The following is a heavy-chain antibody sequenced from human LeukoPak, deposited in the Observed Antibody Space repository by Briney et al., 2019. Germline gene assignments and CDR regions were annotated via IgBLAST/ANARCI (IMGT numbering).Heavy chain of an antibody. V-gene: IGHV3-48*04. D-gene: IGHD3-16*01. CDR3: ARDPKDYDYVWGNL. CDR2: ISSSSSTI. J-gene: IGHJ4*02. CDR1: GFTFSSYS. Sequence: GGSLRLSCAASGFTFSSYSMNWVRQAPGKGLEWVSYISSSSSTIYYADSVKGRFTISRDNAKNSLYLQMNSLRAEDTAVYYCARDPKDYDYVWGNLGGQGTLVTVSS.